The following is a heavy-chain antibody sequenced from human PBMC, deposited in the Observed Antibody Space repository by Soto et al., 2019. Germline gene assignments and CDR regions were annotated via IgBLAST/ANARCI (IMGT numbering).Heavy chain of an antibody. Sequence: GGSLRLSCAASGFTFSSYSMNWVRQAPGKGLEWVSYISSSSSTIYYADSVKGRFTISRDNAKNSLYLQMNSLRDEDTAVYYCARDKHVDTAMVENFDYWGQGTLVTVSS. V-gene: IGHV3-48*02. CDR2: ISSSSSTI. J-gene: IGHJ4*02. CDR3: ARDKHVDTAMVENFDY. D-gene: IGHD5-18*01. CDR1: GFTFSSYS.